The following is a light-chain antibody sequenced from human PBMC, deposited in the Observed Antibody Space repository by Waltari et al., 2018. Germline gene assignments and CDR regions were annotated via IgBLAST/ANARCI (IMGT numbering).Light chain of an antibody. V-gene: IGKV1-39*01. CDR1: QNIDGF. Sequence: DIQMTQSPSSLSASVGDRCPITCRASQNIDGFLHWYQNKPGKAPKLLIYAASTLQSGVSSRFTGSGSGTYFTLSITSLQPEDVATYYCQQSYSTPLYSFGQGTKLEIK. CDR2: AAS. J-gene: IGKJ2*01. CDR3: QQSYSTPLYS.